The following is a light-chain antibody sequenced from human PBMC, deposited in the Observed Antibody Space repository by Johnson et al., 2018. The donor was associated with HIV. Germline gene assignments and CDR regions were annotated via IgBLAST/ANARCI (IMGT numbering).Light chain of an antibody. CDR2: ENN. J-gene: IGLJ1*01. CDR3: GTWDSSLSTGV. CDR1: SSNIGKNY. Sequence: QSVLTQPPSVSAAPGQKVIISCSGSSSNIGKNYVSWYQQVPGTAPKLLIYENNKRPSGIPDRFSGSKSGTSATLGITGLQTGDDADYYCGTWDSSLSTGVFGTGTEVTVL. V-gene: IGLV1-51*02.